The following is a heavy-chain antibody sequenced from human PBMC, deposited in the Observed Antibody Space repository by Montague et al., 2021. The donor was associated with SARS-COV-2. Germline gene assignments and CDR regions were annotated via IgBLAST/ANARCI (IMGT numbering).Heavy chain of an antibody. CDR1: GDSITNTRYY. CDR2: DYNNGIT. V-gene: IGHV4-39*01. D-gene: IGHD1/OR15-1a*01. CDR3: AVEEQYHFDY. J-gene: IGHJ4*02. Sequence: SETLSLTCNVSGDSITNTRYYWVWIRQAPGRPLEWIGSDYNNGITYYNPSLRSRVFVSIDTSKNKFSLRISSVTASDTTLYSCAVEEQYHFDYWGRGSLVAVS.